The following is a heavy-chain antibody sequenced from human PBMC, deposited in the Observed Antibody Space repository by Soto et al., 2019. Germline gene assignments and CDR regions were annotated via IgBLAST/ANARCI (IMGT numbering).Heavy chain of an antibody. CDR3: ARVPYSSSWSNDYYYYGMDV. J-gene: IGHJ6*02. V-gene: IGHV4-30-4*01. D-gene: IGHD6-13*01. CDR1: GGSISSGDYY. Sequence: SETLSLTCTVSGGSISSGDYYWSWIRQPPGKGLEWIGYIYYSGSTYYNPSLKSRVTISVDTSKNQFSLKLSSVTAADTAVYYCARVPYSSSWSNDYYYYGMDVWGQGTTVNVSS. CDR2: IYYSGST.